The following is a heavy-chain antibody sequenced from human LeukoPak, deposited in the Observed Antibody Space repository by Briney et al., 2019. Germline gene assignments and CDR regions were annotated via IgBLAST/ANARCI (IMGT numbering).Heavy chain of an antibody. Sequence: ASVKVSCKASGYTFTGYYMHWVRQAPGQGLEWMGWINPNSGGTNFAQKFQGRVTMTRDTSISTAYMELSRLRSDDTAVYYCAREDLYYYDSSGSEYFQHWGQGTLVTVSS. J-gene: IGHJ1*01. CDR1: GYTFTGYY. CDR3: AREDLYYYDSSGSEYFQH. D-gene: IGHD3-22*01. V-gene: IGHV1-2*02. CDR2: INPNSGGT.